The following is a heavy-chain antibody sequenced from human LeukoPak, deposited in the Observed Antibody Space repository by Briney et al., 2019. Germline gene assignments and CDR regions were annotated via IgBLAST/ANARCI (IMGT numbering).Heavy chain of an antibody. CDR3: ARDLSRLKVVPAATNWFDP. D-gene: IGHD2-2*01. J-gene: IGHJ5*02. V-gene: IGHV1-2*06. Sequence: GASVKVSCKASGYTFTGHYMHWVRQAPGQGLEWMGRINPNSGGTNYAQKFQGRVTMTRDTSISTAYMELSRLRSDDTAVYYCARDLSRLKVVPAATNWFDPWGQGTLVTVSS. CDR2: INPNSGGT. CDR1: GYTFTGHY.